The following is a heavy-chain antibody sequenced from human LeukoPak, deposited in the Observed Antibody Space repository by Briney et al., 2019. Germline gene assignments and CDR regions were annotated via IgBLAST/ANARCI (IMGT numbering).Heavy chain of an antibody. Sequence: GGSLRLSCAASGFTFSSYAMSWVRQAPGKGLEWVSGISGSGGSTYYADSVKGRFTISRDNSKNTLYLQMNSLRAEDTAVNHCAKGGYYYGNSDAFEIWGQGTMVTVSS. V-gene: IGHV3-23*01. CDR1: GFTFSSYA. CDR2: ISGSGGST. D-gene: IGHD3-10*01. J-gene: IGHJ3*02. CDR3: AKGGYYYGNSDAFEI.